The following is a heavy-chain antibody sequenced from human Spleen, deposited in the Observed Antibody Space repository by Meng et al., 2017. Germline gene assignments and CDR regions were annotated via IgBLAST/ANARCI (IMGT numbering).Heavy chain of an antibody. J-gene: IGHJ6*02. CDR3: ARAYSDSVSGSYYSYGVDV. Sequence: SLKTPRAAPGFTLDDYAMHWVRQAPGKGLEWVSGISWNSGRIGYADSVKGRFTNFRDNVKNSLYLQMNNLRAEDTAVYYCARAYSDSVSGSYYSYGVDVWGQGTPVTVSS. CDR2: ISWNSGRI. CDR1: GFTLDDYA. D-gene: IGHD4-11*01. V-gene: IGHV3-9*01.